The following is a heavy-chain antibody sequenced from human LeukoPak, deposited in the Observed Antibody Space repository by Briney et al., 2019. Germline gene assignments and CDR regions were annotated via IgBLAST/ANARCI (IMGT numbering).Heavy chain of an antibody. V-gene: IGHV4-34*01. Sequence: SETLSLTCAVYGGFFSGYYWSWIRQPPGKGLEWIGEINHSGSTNYNPSLKSRVTISVDTSKNQFSLKLSSVTAADTAVYYCARDGVTIYYYYGMDVWGQGTTVIVSS. CDR2: INHSGST. CDR3: ARDGVTIYYYYGMDV. CDR1: GGFFSGYY. J-gene: IGHJ6*02. D-gene: IGHD2-2*01.